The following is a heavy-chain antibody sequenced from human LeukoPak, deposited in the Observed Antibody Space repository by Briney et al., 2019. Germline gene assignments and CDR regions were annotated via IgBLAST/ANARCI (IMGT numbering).Heavy chain of an antibody. CDR3: AKDSARFGELATDAFDI. Sequence: GRSLRLSCAASGFTFDDYAMHWVRQAPGKGLEWVSGISWNSGSIVYADSVKGRFTISRDNAKNSQYLQMNSLRAEDTALYYCAKDSARFGELATDAFDIWGQGTMVTVSS. CDR2: ISWNSGSI. J-gene: IGHJ3*02. D-gene: IGHD3-10*01. V-gene: IGHV3-9*01. CDR1: GFTFDDYA.